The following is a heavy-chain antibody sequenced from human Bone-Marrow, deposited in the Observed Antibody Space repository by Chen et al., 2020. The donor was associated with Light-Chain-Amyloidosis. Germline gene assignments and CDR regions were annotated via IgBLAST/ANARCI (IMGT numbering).Heavy chain of an antibody. D-gene: IGHD4-17*01. J-gene: IGHJ5*01. CDR2: ISRSGTT. CDR1: GLTFSTSA. Sequence: DVHLVESGGGLVQPGGSLRLSCAGSGLTFSTSAMTWVRQAPGKGLEWVSAISRSGTTFYADSVKGRFTISRDSSKNTYLQMHSLRVEDTAVYYCAKLASGDYVDSWGRGSLVTVSS. CDR3: AKLASGDYVDS. V-gene: IGHV3-23*04.